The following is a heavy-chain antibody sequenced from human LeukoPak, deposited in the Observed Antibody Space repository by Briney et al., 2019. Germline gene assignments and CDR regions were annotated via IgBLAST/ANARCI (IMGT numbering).Heavy chain of an antibody. CDR3: ARHRWGSPFDY. Sequence: ASVKVSCKASGGTFSSYAISWVRQAPGQGLEWMGRIIPILGIANYAQKFQGRVTITADKSTSTAYMELSSLRSEDTAVYYCARHRWGSPFDYWGQGTLVTVSS. CDR2: IIPILGIA. V-gene: IGHV1-69*04. J-gene: IGHJ4*02. D-gene: IGHD2-21*01. CDR1: GGTFSSYA.